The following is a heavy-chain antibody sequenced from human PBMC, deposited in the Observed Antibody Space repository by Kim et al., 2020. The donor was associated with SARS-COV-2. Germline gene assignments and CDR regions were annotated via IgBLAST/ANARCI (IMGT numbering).Heavy chain of an antibody. Sequence: GGSLRLSCAASGFTFSSYSMNWVRQAPGKGLVWVSSISSSSSYIYYADSVKGRFTISRDNAKNSLYLQMNSLRAEDTAVYYCARDGGITIFGVVTADYGMDVWGQGTTVTVSS. CDR2: ISSSSSYI. D-gene: IGHD3-3*01. CDR3: ARDGGITIFGVVTADYGMDV. CDR1: GFTFSSYS. J-gene: IGHJ6*02. V-gene: IGHV3-21*01.